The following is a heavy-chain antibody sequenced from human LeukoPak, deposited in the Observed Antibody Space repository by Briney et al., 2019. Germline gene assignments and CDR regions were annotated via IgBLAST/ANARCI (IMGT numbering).Heavy chain of an antibody. CDR2: ISGTGAST. J-gene: IGHJ4*02. CDR3: AKDLTIVVVAATWTFDY. D-gene: IGHD2-15*01. Sequence: GGSLRLSCAASGFAFSNYAMNWVRQAPGKGLEWVASISGTGASTYYADSVKGRFTISRDNSKDNLYLQMNRLRAEDTALYYCAKDLTIVVVAATWTFDYWGQGTLVSVSS. CDR1: GFAFSNYA. V-gene: IGHV3-23*01.